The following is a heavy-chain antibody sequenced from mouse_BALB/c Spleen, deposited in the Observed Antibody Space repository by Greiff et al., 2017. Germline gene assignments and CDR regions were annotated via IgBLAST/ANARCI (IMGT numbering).Heavy chain of an antibody. CDR1: GFTFSSYT. D-gene: IGHD1-1*01. V-gene: IGHV5-6-4*01. Sequence: EVQGVESGGGLVKPGGSLKLSCAASGFTFSSYTMSWVRQTPEKRLEWVATISSGGSYTYYPDSVKGRFTISRDNAKNTLYLQMSSLKSEDTAMYYCTNYYGSSYWYFDVWGAGTTVTVSS. CDR2: ISSGGSYT. CDR3: TNYYGSSYWYFDV. J-gene: IGHJ1*01.